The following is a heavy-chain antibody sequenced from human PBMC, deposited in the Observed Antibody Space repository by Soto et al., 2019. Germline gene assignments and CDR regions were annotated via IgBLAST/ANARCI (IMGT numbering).Heavy chain of an antibody. CDR1: GYTFTSYG. Sequence: VASVKVSCKASGYTFTSYGISWVRQAPGQGLEWMGWISAYNGNTNYAQKLQGRVTMTTDTSTSTAYMELRSLRSDDTAVYYCARDPRLHCSSTSCYFVAFGGDAFDIWGQGTMVTVSS. D-gene: IGHD2-2*01. J-gene: IGHJ3*02. V-gene: IGHV1-18*01. CDR2: ISAYNGNT. CDR3: ARDPRLHCSSTSCYFVAFGGDAFDI.